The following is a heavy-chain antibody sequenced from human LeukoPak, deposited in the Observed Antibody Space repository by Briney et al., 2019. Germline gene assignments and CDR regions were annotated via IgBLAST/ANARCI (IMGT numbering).Heavy chain of an antibody. CDR2: IYYSGST. Sequence: SETLSLTCTVSGGSINNYYWSWIRQPPGKGLEWIGYIYYSGSTNYNPSLKSRVTISVDTSKSQFSLKLSSVTAADTAVYYCARDRGFYYSSSHIGFLDYWGQGTLVTVSS. CDR1: GGSINNYY. CDR3: ARDRGFYYSSSHIGFLDY. V-gene: IGHV4-59*01. J-gene: IGHJ4*02. D-gene: IGHD6-6*01.